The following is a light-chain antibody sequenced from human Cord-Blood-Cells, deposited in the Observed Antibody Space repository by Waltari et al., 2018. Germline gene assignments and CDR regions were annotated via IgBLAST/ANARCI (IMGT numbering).Light chain of an antibody. CDR1: SSYVGGHNY. J-gene: IGLJ3*02. Sequence: QSALTQPASVSGSPGQSITISCTGTSSYVGGHNYVSWYQQHPGKAPKPMIYDVSKRPSGVSNRFSGSKSGNTASLTISGLQAEDEADYYCSSYTSSSTLVFGGGTKLTVL. CDR2: DVS. V-gene: IGLV2-14*01. CDR3: SSYTSSSTLV.